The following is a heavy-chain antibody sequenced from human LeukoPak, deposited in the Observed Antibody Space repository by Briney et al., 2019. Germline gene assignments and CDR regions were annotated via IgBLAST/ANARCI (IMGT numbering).Heavy chain of an antibody. D-gene: IGHD6-6*01. CDR3: ARGWQINSSGGFVDS. J-gene: IGHJ5*01. CDR2: INPSSGAT. V-gene: IGHV1-2*02. CDR1: GYGFTDYY. Sequence: ASLKVSCQASGYGFTDYYVHWIRQAPGQGLEWMGWINPSSGATIYAQKFQGRVTMTRDTFTTTAYMEIKSLVSHDTAVYYCARGWQINSSGGFVDSWGQGTLVTVSS.